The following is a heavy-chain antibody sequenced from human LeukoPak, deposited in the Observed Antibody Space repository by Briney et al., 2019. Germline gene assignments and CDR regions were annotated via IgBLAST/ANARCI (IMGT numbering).Heavy chain of an antibody. J-gene: IGHJ6*02. Sequence: GGSLRLSCAASGFTFSDYYMSWIRQAPGKGLEWVSYISSSGSTIYYADSVKGRFTISRDNAKNSLYLQMNSLRAEDTAVYYCASPLSLLDYYYGVDVWGQGTTVTVSS. V-gene: IGHV3-11*01. CDR2: ISSSGSTI. CDR1: GFTFSDYY. CDR3: ASPLSLLDYYYGVDV.